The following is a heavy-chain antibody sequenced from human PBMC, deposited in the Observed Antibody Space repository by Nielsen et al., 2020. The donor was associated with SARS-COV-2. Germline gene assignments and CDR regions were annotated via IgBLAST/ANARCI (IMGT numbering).Heavy chain of an antibody. V-gene: IGHV3-20*04. CDR1: GFTFDDYG. CDR2: INWNGGTT. J-gene: IGHJ6*02. CDR3: ASYITEYTAMVSYFGMDV. Sequence: GESLIISCAASGFTFDDYGMSWVRQAPGKGLEWVSGINWNGGTTVYADSVKGRFTISRDNAKNSLYLQMNSLRAEDTAFYYCASYITEYTAMVSYFGMDVRGQGTTVIVSS. D-gene: IGHD5-18*01.